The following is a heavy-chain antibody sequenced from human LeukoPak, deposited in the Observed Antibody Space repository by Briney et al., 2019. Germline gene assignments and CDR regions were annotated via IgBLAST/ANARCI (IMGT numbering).Heavy chain of an antibody. CDR1: GFTFRRYA. Sequence: GGSLRLSCAASGFTFRRYAMSWVRQAPGKGLDWISVIGGSGGSTHYTDSVKGRFTISRDNSKNTLYLQMNTLRAEDTAVYYCAKESGDYIFDYWGQGTLVTVSS. CDR3: AKESGDYIFDY. CDR2: IGGSGGST. V-gene: IGHV3-23*01. D-gene: IGHD2-21*02. J-gene: IGHJ4*02.